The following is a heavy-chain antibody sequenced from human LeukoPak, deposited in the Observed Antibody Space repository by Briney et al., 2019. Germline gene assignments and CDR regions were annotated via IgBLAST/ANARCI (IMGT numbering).Heavy chain of an antibody. CDR2: IKYDGSEK. D-gene: IGHD1/OR15-1a*01. V-gene: IGHV3-7*01. CDR1: GLSFSGQW. J-gene: IGHJ4*02. Sequence: HLGGSLRLSCTASGLSFSGQWMNWVRQSPGQGLEWVTNIKYDGSEKYYVDSVKGRFTISREDAKNSLSLQMDSVRPEDTAVYYCAFNNNFKYWGQGTLVIVSS. CDR3: AFNNNFKY.